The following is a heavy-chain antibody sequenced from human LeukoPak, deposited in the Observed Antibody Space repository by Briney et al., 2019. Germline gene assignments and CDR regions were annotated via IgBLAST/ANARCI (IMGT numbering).Heavy chain of an antibody. Sequence: PGGSLRLSCAASGFTFSTYDMHWVRQTTGKGLEWVSGIDTAGATYYPGSVKGRFTISRENAKNSLYLQMNSLRAGDTAVYYCARGAAMVRGVIDYWGQGTLVTVSS. CDR3: ARGAAMVRGVIDY. CDR1: GFTFSTYD. V-gene: IGHV3-13*01. D-gene: IGHD3-10*01. J-gene: IGHJ4*02. CDR2: IDTAGAT.